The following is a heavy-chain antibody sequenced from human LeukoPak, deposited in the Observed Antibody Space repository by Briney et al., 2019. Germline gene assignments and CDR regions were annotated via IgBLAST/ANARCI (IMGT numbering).Heavy chain of an antibody. D-gene: IGHD6-19*01. Sequence: ASVKVSCKASGYTFTSYDINWVRQATGQGLEWMGWMNPNSGNTGYAQKFQGRVTMTRNTSISTAYMELSSLRSEDAAVYYCARDLSRRIAVAGTEDYWGQGTLVTVSS. V-gene: IGHV1-8*01. J-gene: IGHJ4*02. CDR1: GYTFTSYD. CDR2: MNPNSGNT. CDR3: ARDLSRRIAVAGTEDY.